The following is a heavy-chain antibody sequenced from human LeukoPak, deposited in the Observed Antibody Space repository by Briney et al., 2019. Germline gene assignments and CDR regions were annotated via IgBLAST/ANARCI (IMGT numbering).Heavy chain of an antibody. V-gene: IGHV3-30*18. CDR3: AKEGLDRGSNWFDP. CDR1: GFTFSIYG. CDR2: ISYDGSNK. J-gene: IGHJ5*02. D-gene: IGHD3-22*01. Sequence: GGSLRLSCAASGFTFSIYGMHWARQAPGKGLEWVAVISYDGSNKYYADSVKGRFTISRDNLNNTLYLQMTSLRAEDTAVYYCAKEGLDRGSNWFDPWGQGTLVTVSS.